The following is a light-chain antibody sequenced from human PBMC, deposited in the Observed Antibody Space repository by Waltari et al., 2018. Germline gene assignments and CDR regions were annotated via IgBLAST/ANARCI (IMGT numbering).Light chain of an antibody. CDR1: QSVSRA. CDR3: QHYVRLPAT. V-gene: IGKV3-20*01. Sequence: EIVLTQSPGTLSLSPGERATLSCRASQSVSRALAWYQQKPGQAPRLLIYGTSNRATGIPDRFSGSGSGTDFSLTISRLEPEDVAVYFCQHYVRLPATFGQGTKAEIK. J-gene: IGKJ1*01. CDR2: GTS.